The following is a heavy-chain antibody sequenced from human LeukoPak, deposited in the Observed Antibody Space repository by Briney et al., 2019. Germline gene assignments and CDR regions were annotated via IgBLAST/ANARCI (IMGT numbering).Heavy chain of an antibody. D-gene: IGHD1-26*01. V-gene: IGHV4-39*07. Sequence: SETLSLTCTVSGGSISSSSYYWGWIRQPPGKGLEWIGSIYYSGSTYYNPSLKSRVTISVDTSKNQFSLKLSSVTAADTAVYYCAREKIVGATVYFDYWGQGILVTVSS. CDR1: GGSISSSSYY. J-gene: IGHJ4*02. CDR3: AREKIVGATVYFDY. CDR2: IYYSGST.